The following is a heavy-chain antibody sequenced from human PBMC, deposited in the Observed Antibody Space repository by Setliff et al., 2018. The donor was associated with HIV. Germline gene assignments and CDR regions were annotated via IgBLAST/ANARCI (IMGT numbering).Heavy chain of an antibody. V-gene: IGHV4-38-2*01. D-gene: IGHD2-2*01. CDR1: GYSISSGYY. Sequence: PSETLSLTCAVSGYSISSGYYWGWIRQPPGKGLEWIGSIYHSGRTYYNPSLKSRVTISVDTSKNQFSLKLTSVTAADTAVYYCARGRSCSSSSCYLVYYYYYGMDVWGHGSTVTVSS. CDR3: ARGRSCSSSSCYLVYYYYYGMDV. CDR2: IYHSGRT. J-gene: IGHJ6*02.